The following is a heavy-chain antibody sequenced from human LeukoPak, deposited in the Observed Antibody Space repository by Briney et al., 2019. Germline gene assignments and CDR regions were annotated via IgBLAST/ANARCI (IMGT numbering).Heavy chain of an antibody. Sequence: PGGSLRLSCAASGFTFSRYYMKWIRQAPGKGLVWVERIDGDGSSTNYADSVKGRITISRDNAKNTLYLQMNSLRAEDTAVYYCARGYSGYFYYWGQGTLVTVSS. CDR2: IDGDGSST. J-gene: IGHJ4*02. D-gene: IGHD5-12*01. CDR3: ARGYSGYFYY. V-gene: IGHV3-74*01. CDR1: GFTFSRYY.